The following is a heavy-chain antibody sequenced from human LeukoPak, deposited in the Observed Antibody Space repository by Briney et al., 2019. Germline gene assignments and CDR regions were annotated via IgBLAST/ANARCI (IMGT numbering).Heavy chain of an antibody. J-gene: IGHJ4*02. V-gene: IGHV3-30-3*01. CDR3: ATMGTTDDY. CDR1: GFTFSSYA. D-gene: IGHD4-17*01. Sequence: GGSLRLSCAASGFTFSSYAMHWVRQAPGKGLEWVAVISYDGSNKYYADSVKGRFTISRDNSKNTLYLQMNSLRAEDTAVYYCATMGTTDDYWGQGTLVTVSS. CDR2: ISYDGSNK.